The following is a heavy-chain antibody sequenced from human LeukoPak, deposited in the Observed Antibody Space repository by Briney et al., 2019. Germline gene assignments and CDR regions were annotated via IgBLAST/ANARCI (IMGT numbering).Heavy chain of an antibody. CDR2: IYSGGST. CDR3: ARPYCSGGSCYLDY. Sequence: GGSLRLSXAASGFTFAKAWMSWVRQAPGKGLEWVSVIYSGGSTYYADSVKGRFTISRDNSKNTLYLQMNSLRAEDTAVYYCARPYCSGGSCYLDYWGQGTLVTVSS. CDR1: GFTFAKAW. V-gene: IGHV3-53*01. D-gene: IGHD2-15*01. J-gene: IGHJ4*02.